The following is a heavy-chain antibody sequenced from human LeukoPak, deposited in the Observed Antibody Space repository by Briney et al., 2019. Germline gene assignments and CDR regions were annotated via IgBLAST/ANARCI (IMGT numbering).Heavy chain of an antibody. CDR3: ARAGYDILTRVIDY. J-gene: IGHJ4*02. D-gene: IGHD3-9*01. V-gene: IGHV4-38-2*01. Sequence: SETLSLTCAVSGYSLSSGYYWGWSRPPPGKGLEWIGSIYHSGSTYYNPSLKSRVTISVDTSKNQFSLKLSSVTAADTAVYYCARAGYDILTRVIDYWGQGTLVTVSS. CDR1: GYSLSSGYY. CDR2: IYHSGST.